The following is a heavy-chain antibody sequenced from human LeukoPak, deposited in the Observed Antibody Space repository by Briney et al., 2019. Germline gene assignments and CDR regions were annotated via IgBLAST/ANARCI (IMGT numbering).Heavy chain of an antibody. V-gene: IGHV4-59*02. Sequence: PSQTLSLTCTVSGGSVSSDYWSWIRQPPGKGLEWIGYIYYSGSTNYNPSLKSRVTISVDTSKNQFSLKLSSVTAADTAVYCCASLAHSPRLRSDAFYIWGPGANGPVSS. CDR1: GGSVSSDY. CDR2: IYYSGST. J-gene: IGHJ3*02. CDR3: ASLAHSPRLRSDAFYI. D-gene: IGHD5-12*01.